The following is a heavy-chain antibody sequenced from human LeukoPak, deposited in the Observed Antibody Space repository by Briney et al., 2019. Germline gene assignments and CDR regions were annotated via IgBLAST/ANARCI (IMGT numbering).Heavy chain of an antibody. Sequence: PGGPLRLPCAASGFPFSSYWLSWVRQPPGKGREWLANIKQDGSEKYYVDSVKGRFTISRDNAKNSLYLQMNSLRAEDTAVYYCARDHWGSWTDDAFDIWGQGTMVTVSS. CDR1: GFPFSSYW. D-gene: IGHD7-27*01. CDR3: ARDHWGSWTDDAFDI. CDR2: IKQDGSEK. V-gene: IGHV3-7*01. J-gene: IGHJ3*02.